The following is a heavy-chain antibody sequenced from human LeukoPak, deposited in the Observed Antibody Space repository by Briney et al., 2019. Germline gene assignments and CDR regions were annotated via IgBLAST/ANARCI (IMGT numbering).Heavy chain of an antibody. J-gene: IGHJ4*02. CDR1: GGSIGSSNW. D-gene: IGHD6-19*01. Sequence: SGTLSLTCAVSGGSIGSSNWWSWVRQPPGKGLEWIGEIYHSGSTNYNPSLKSRVTISVDKSKNQFSLKLSSVTAADTAVHYCARTDSSGWLGVDYWGQGTLVTVSS. CDR2: IYHSGST. CDR3: ARTDSSGWLGVDY. V-gene: IGHV4-4*02.